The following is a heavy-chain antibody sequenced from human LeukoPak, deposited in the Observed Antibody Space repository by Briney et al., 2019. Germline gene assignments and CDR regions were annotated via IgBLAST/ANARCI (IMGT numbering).Heavy chain of an antibody. CDR2: ISSSGRTI. CDR3: AKGSGMAARRSNYFDP. CDR1: GFTFSSYE. V-gene: IGHV3-48*03. J-gene: IGHJ5*02. D-gene: IGHD6-6*01. Sequence: GGSLRLSCATSGFTFSSYEMNWVRQAPGKGLEWVSYISSSGRTIYYADSVKGRFTISRGNAKNSLYLQMNSLTAEDTAIYYCAKGSGMAARRSNYFDPWGQGTLVAVSS.